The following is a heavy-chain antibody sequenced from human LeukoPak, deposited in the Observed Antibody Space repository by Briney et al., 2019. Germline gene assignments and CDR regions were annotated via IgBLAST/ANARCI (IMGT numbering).Heavy chain of an antibody. CDR2: ISAYNGNT. CDR1: GYTFTSYG. V-gene: IGHV1-18*01. CDR3: ARVGIAAAGTVWFDP. J-gene: IGHJ5*02. D-gene: IGHD6-13*01. Sequence: ASVKVSCKASGYTFTSYGISWVRQAPGQGLEWMGWISAYNGNTNYAQKLQGRVTMTTDTSTSTAYMDLRSVRSDDTAVYYCARVGIAAAGTVWFDPWGQGTLVTVSS.